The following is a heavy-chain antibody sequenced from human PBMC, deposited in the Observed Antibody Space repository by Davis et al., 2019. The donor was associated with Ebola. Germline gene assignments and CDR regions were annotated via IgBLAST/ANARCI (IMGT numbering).Heavy chain of an antibody. V-gene: IGHV3-72*01. Sequence: GESLKISCAASGFTFSDHYMDWVRQAPGKGLEWVGRTRNKDNSYTTEYAASVKGRFTISRDESKNSLYLQMNSLKTEDTAVYYCARGSVGYYLVDWGQGTLVTVSS. CDR1: GFTFSDHY. CDR3: ARGSVGYYLVD. D-gene: IGHD3-22*01. J-gene: IGHJ4*02. CDR2: TRNKDNSYTT.